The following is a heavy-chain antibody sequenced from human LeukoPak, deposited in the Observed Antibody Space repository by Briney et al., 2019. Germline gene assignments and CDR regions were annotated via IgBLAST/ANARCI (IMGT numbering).Heavy chain of an antibody. CDR2: INPNSGAT. Sequence: ASVRVSCKASGYTFIDSYLNWVPQAPGQGLEWRGWINPNSGATNSARKFQGRVTVTRDTSINTAYMELSRLTFDDSAVYYCASGGDGDYVSDYWGQGTLVTVAS. V-gene: IGHV1-2*02. CDR3: ASGGDGDYVSDY. D-gene: IGHD4-17*01. CDR1: GYTFIDSY. J-gene: IGHJ4*02.